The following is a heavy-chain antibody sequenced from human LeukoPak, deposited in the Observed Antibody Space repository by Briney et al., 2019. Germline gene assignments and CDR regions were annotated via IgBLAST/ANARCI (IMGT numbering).Heavy chain of an antibody. CDR1: GFTFSSYA. Sequence: PGGSLRLSCAASGFTFSSYAMHWVRQAPGKGLEYVSAISSNGGSTYYANSVKGRFTISRDNSKNTPYLQMGSLRAEDMAVYYCARGYRQLVPPYFGYWGQGTLVTVSS. CDR3: ARGYRQLVPPYFGY. D-gene: IGHD6-13*01. J-gene: IGHJ4*02. CDR2: ISSNGGST. V-gene: IGHV3-64*01.